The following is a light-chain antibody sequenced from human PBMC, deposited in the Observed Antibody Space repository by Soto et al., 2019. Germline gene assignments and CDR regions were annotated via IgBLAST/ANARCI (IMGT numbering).Light chain of an antibody. CDR1: QSLRSN. V-gene: IGKV3-15*01. Sequence: IVMTQSPATLSVSPGERATLSCRASQSLRSNLAWYQQKPGQAPRLLIYGASTRATGIPARFSGSGSGTEFTLTITSLQSEDFAVYFCLQYNNWPPWTVGQGTKVDIK. CDR2: GAS. CDR3: LQYNNWPPWT. J-gene: IGKJ1*01.